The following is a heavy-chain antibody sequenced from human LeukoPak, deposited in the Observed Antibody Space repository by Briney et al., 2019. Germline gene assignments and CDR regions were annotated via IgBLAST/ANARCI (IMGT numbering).Heavy chain of an antibody. D-gene: IGHD5-12*01. Sequence: GESLKISFKGSGYSFSSYWIAWVRQMPGKGLEWMGIIYPGDSDTRYSPSFQGQVSISADKSISTAYLQWSSLKASDSAMYYCARLGGYDNYYYYGMDVWGKGTTATVSS. CDR1: GYSFSSYW. CDR3: ARLGGYDNYYYYGMDV. V-gene: IGHV5-51*01. J-gene: IGHJ6*04. CDR2: IYPGDSDT.